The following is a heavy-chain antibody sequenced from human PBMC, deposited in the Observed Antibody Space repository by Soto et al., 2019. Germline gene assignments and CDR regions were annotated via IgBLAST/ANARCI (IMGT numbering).Heavy chain of an antibody. Sequence: SETLSLTCTVSGGSISSYYWSWIRQPPGKGLEWIGYIYYSGSTNYNPSLKSRVTISVDTSKNQFSLKLSSVTAADTAVYYCARRPEWDDAFDIWGQGTMVTVSS. D-gene: IGHD1-26*01. J-gene: IGHJ3*02. CDR2: IYYSGST. CDR1: GGSISSYY. V-gene: IGHV4-59*01. CDR3: ARRPEWDDAFDI.